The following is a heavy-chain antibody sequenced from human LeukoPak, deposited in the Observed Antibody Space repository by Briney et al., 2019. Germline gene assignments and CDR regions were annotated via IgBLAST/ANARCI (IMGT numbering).Heavy chain of an antibody. V-gene: IGHV3-23*01. D-gene: IGHD5-24*01. CDR2: FTSGDRT. CDR3: VKDQADGYTNYGDY. J-gene: IGHJ4*01. CDR1: GFTFRDYA. Sequence: GGSLRLSCAASGFTFRDYAMTWVRRAPGKGLEWVSTFTSGDRTFYADSVRGRFTISRDNSRNTLYLQMSSLRAEDTAVYFCVKDQADGYTNYGDYWGHGTLVTVSS.